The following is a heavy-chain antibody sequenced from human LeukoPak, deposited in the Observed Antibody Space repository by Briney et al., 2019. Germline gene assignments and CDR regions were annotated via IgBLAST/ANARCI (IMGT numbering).Heavy chain of an antibody. Sequence: PGGSLRLSCTATEFTFSKHNMNWVRQAPGKGLEWVSYISTTSGTIYYADSVKGRFTISRDKAKNSLYLQMNSLRVEDTAVYYCASMMVVWGDAFDIWGQGTMVTVSS. J-gene: IGHJ3*02. D-gene: IGHD3-22*01. CDR3: ASMMVVWGDAFDI. CDR1: EFTFSKHN. V-gene: IGHV3-48*01. CDR2: ISTTSGTI.